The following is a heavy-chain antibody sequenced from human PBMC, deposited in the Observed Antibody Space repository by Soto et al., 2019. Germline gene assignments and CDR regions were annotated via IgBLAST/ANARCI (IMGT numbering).Heavy chain of an antibody. V-gene: IGHV2-70*12. CDR1: GFSLSTSGMC. Sequence: SGPTLVDPTQTLTLTCTFSGFSLSTSGMCVSWIRQPPGKALEWLARIDWDDDKYYSTSLKTRLTISKDTSKNQVVLTMTNMDPVDTATYYCAHTLRYFDWFPGGWFDPWGQGTLVTVSS. D-gene: IGHD3-9*01. J-gene: IGHJ5*02. CDR2: IDWDDDK. CDR3: AHTLRYFDWFPGGWFDP.